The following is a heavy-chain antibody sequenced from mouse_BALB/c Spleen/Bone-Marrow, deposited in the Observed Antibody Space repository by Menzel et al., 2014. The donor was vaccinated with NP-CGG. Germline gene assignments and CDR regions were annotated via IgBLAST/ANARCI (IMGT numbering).Heavy chain of an antibody. CDR2: ILPGSGRT. V-gene: IGHV1-9*01. Sequence: VKVVESGAELMKPGASVKISCKATGYTFSSYWIEWVKQRPGHGLEWIGEILPGSGRTNYNEKFKGKATFTADTSSTTAYMQLSSLTSEDSAVYYCTNTIGNAYWGRGTLVTVSA. J-gene: IGHJ3*01. CDR3: TNTIGNAY. CDR1: GYTFSSYW. D-gene: IGHD2-1*01.